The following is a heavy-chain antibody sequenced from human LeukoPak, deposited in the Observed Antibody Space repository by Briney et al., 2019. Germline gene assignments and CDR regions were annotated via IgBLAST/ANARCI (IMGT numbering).Heavy chain of an antibody. CDR2: ISSSGSTI. Sequence: PGGSLRLSCAASGFTFSDYYMSWIRQAPGKGLEWVSYISSSGSTIHYADSVKGRFTISRDNAKNSLYLQMNSLRAEDTAVYYCARNGAGKSSNWFDPWGQGTLVTVSS. CDR3: ARNGAGKSSNWFDP. CDR1: GFTFSDYY. V-gene: IGHV3-11*01. D-gene: IGHD3-10*01. J-gene: IGHJ5*02.